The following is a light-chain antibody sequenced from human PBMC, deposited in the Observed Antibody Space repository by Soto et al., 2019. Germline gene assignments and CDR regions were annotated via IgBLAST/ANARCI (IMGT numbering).Light chain of an antibody. J-gene: IGKJ2*03. CDR3: KPSYSPTYR. V-gene: IGKV1-39*01. CDR1: QSIITY. CDR2: VAS. Sequence: DIQMTQSPSSLSASVRDRVTITCRASQSIITYLSWYQQKPGKAPKLLIYVASNLQSGVPSRFRGRGSCTEFSRNLGSLQPEDFATYYCKPSYSPTYRFGQG.